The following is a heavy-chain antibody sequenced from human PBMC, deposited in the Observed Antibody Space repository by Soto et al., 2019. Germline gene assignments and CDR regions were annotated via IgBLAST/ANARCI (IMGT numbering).Heavy chain of an antibody. J-gene: IGHJ4*02. D-gene: IGHD6-6*01. CDR2: IWYDGSNK. V-gene: IGHV3-33*01. CDR1: GFTFSSYG. CDR3: ARDARIAARPSLFDY. Sequence: ESGGGVVQPGRSLRLSCAASGFTFSSYGMHWVRQAPGKGLEWVAVIWYDGSNKYYADSVKGRFTISRDNSKNTLYLQMNSLRAEDTAVYYCARDARIAARPSLFDYWGQGTLVTVSS.